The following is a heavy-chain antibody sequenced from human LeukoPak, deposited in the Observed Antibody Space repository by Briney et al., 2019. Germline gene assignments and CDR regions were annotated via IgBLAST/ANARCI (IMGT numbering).Heavy chain of an antibody. D-gene: IGHD1-1*01. Sequence: SETLSLTCTVSGGSISSYYWSWIRQPPGKGLEWIGYIYYSGSTNYNPSLKSRVTISVDTSKNQFSLKLSSVTAADTAVYYCAGDTNLPPYGMDVWGQGTTVTVSS. CDR1: GGSISSYY. J-gene: IGHJ6*02. CDR2: IYYSGST. V-gene: IGHV4-59*01. CDR3: AGDTNLPPYGMDV.